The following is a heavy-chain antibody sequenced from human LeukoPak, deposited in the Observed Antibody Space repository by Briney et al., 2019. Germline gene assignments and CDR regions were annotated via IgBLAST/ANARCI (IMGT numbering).Heavy chain of an antibody. V-gene: IGHV4-34*01. D-gene: IGHD3-10*01. CDR3: ARGRRTYGSGSYWGY. J-gene: IGHJ4*02. Sequence: PSETLSLTCAVYGGSFSDYYWSWIRQPPGKGLEWIGEINHSGSTIYNPSLKSRVTISVDTSKNQFSLKLSSVTAADTAVYYCARGRRTYGSGSYWGYWGQGTLVTVSS. CDR2: INHSGST. CDR1: GGSFSDYY.